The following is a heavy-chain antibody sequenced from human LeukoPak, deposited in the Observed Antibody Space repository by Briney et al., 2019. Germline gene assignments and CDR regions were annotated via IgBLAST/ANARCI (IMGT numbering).Heavy chain of an antibody. Sequence: PSETLSLTCTVSGGSISYYYWSWIRQPPGKGLEWIGYIYYSGSTKYNPSLKSQITISVDTSKNQFSLKLSSVTAADTAVYYCARGLSIAAAGTLPLGYWGQGTLVTVSS. V-gene: IGHV4-59*12. CDR1: GGSISYYY. CDR2: IYYSGST. CDR3: ARGLSIAAAGTLPLGY. D-gene: IGHD6-13*01. J-gene: IGHJ4*02.